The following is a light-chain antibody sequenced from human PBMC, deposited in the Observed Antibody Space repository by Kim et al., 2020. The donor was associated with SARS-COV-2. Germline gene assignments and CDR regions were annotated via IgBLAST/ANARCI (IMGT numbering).Light chain of an antibody. Sequence: SSELTQPPSVSVSPGQTASITCSGDKLGDKYACWYQQKPGQSPVLVIYQDSKRPSGIPERFSGSNSGNTATLTISGTQAMDEADYYCQAWDSSTVGVFGGGTQLTVL. CDR1: KLGDKY. CDR2: QDS. J-gene: IGLJ3*02. CDR3: QAWDSSTVGV. V-gene: IGLV3-1*01.